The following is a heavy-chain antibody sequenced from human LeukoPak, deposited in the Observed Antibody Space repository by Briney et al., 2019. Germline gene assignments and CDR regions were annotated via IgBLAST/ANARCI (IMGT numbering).Heavy chain of an antibody. V-gene: IGHV4-59*08. Sequence: SETLSLTCTVSGGSISTDYWSWIRQPPGKGLEWVGYIYYSGSTNYNPSLKSRVTMSIDTSENQLSLKLISVTAADTAVYYCARQSGYYPHYYFDFWGQGTLVSVSS. CDR1: GGSISTDY. D-gene: IGHD2-8*01. CDR3: ARQSGYYPHYYFDF. CDR2: IYYSGST. J-gene: IGHJ4*02.